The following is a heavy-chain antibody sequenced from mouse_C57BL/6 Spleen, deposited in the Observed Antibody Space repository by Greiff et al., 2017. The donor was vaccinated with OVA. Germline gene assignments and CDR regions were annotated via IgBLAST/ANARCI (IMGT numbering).Heavy chain of an antibody. CDR1: GYTFTSYW. CDR3: ARDDSFAY. CDR2: IDPSDSYT. J-gene: IGHJ3*01. Sequence: QVHVKQSGAELVKPGASVKLSCKASGYTFTSYWMQWVKQRPGQGLEWIGEIDPSDSYTNYNQKFKGKATLTVDTSSSTAYMQLSSLTSEDSAVYYCARDDSFAYWGQGTLVTVSA. V-gene: IGHV1-50*01. D-gene: IGHD2-4*01.